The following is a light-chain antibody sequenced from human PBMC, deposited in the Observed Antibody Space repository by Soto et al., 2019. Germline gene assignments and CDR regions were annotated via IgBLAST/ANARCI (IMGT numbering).Light chain of an antibody. J-gene: IGLJ1*01. V-gene: IGLV2-11*01. CDR3: CSYAGSDTYV. Sequence: QSVLTQPRSVSGSPGQSVTISCTGTSSDVGGYNYVSWYQQHPGKAPKLMIYDVSKRPSGVPDRFSGSKSGNTASLTISGLQAEDEADYYCCSYAGSDTYVFGTGTQLTV. CDR1: SSDVGGYNY. CDR2: DVS.